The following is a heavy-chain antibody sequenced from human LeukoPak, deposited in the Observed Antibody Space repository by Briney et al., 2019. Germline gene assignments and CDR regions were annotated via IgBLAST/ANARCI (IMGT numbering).Heavy chain of an antibody. J-gene: IGHJ6*03. CDR1: GGSISSYY. D-gene: IGHD3-9*01. V-gene: IGHV4-4*07. CDR3: ARDGPDYDILTGYYHLYYYYMDV. CDR2: IYTSGST. Sequence: SETLSLTCTVSGGSISSYYWSWIRQPAGKGLEWIGRIYTSGSTNYNPSLKSRVTMSVDTSKNQFSLKLSSVTAADTAVYYCARDGPDYDILTGYYHLYYYYMDVWGKGTTVTVSS.